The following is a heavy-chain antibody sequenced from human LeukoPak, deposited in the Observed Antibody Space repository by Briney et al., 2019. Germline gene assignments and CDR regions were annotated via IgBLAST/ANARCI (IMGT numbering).Heavy chain of an antibody. CDR3: AKKEKITYYYDSSGYD. CDR1: GFTFSSYG. V-gene: IGHV3-30*02. J-gene: IGHJ4*02. D-gene: IGHD3-22*01. Sequence: GGSLRLSCAASGFTFSSYGMHWVRQAPGKGLEWVAFIRYDGSNKYYADSVKGRFTISRDNSKNTLYLQMNSLRAEDTAVYYCAKKEKITYYYDSSGYDWGQGTLVTVS. CDR2: IRYDGSNK.